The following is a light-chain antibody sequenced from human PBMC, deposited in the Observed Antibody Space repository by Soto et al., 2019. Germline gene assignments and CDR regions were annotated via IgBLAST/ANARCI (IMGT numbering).Light chain of an antibody. CDR1: SSDVGGYNY. V-gene: IGLV2-14*01. CDR2: DVS. Sequence: QSVLTPPASVSGSPGQAITISCTGTSSDVGGYNYVSWYQQHPGKAPKLMIYDVSNRPSGVSNRFSGSKSGNTASLTISGLQAEDEADYYCSSYTSSGVFGTGTKVTVL. CDR3: SSYTSSGV. J-gene: IGLJ1*01.